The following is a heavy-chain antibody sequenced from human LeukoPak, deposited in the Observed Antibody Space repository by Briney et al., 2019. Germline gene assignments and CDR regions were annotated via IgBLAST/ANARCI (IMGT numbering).Heavy chain of an antibody. Sequence: GGSLRLSCAAPGFTFSSYSMSWVRQAPGKGLEWVSVIYSGGSTYYADSVKGRFTISRDNSKNTLYLQMNSLRAEDTAVYYCARVAGSGIELDYWGQGTLVTVSS. D-gene: IGHD3-10*01. CDR2: IYSGGST. V-gene: IGHV3-53*01. CDR1: GFTFSSYS. CDR3: ARVAGSGIELDY. J-gene: IGHJ4*02.